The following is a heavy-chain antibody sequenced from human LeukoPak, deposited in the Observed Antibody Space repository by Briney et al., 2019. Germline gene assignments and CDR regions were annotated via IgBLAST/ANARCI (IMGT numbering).Heavy chain of an antibody. V-gene: IGHV1-46*01. Sequence: ASVKVSCKPSGYTFTTYYMHWVRQAPGQGLEWMGLINPTGGSTTYAQKFQGRVTMTRDTSTSAVYMELSSLRSEDTAVYYCARDPWGRGYCSTTSCQNLGGNDAFDIWGQGTMVTVSS. CDR1: GYTFTTYY. CDR3: ARDPWGRGYCSTTSCQNLGGNDAFDI. D-gene: IGHD2-2*01. CDR2: INPTGGST. J-gene: IGHJ3*02.